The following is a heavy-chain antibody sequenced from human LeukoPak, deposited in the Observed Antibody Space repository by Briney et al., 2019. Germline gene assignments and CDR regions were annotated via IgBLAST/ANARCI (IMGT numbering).Heavy chain of an antibody. D-gene: IGHD6-19*01. V-gene: IGHV5-51*01. CDR2: IYPGDSDT. J-gene: IGHJ6*02. CDR1: GYSFTSYW. Sequence: GESLKISCKGSGYSFTSYWIGWVRQMPGKGLDWMGIIYPGDSDTRYSPSFQGQVTISADKSISTAYLQWSSLKASDTAMSYYARSMSVSGWAYYYYYGMDVWGQGTTVAVSS. CDR3: ARSMSVSGWAYYYYYGMDV.